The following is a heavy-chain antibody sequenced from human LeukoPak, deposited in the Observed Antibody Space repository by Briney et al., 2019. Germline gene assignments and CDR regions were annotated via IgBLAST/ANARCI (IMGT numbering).Heavy chain of an antibody. CDR3: ANRLIAVAGTSHFDY. CDR2: INHSGST. J-gene: IGHJ4*02. D-gene: IGHD6-19*01. CDR1: GGSFSGYY. Sequence: SETLSLTCAVYGGSFSGYYWSWIRQPPGKGLEWIGEINHSGSTNYNPSLKSRVTISVDTSKNQFSLKLSSVTAADTAVYYCANRLIAVAGTSHFDYWGQGTLVTVSS. V-gene: IGHV4-34*01.